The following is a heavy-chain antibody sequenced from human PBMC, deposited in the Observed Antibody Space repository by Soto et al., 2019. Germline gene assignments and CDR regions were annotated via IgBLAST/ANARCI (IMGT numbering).Heavy chain of an antibody. CDR1: GFTFSSYW. Sequence: GGSLGLSCAASGFTFSSYWMSWVRQAPGKGLEWVANIKQGGSEKYYVDSVKGRFTISRDNAKNSLYLQMNSLRAEDTAVYYCARAIPADLDYDYIWGSYRYGPYFDYWGQGTLVTVSS. J-gene: IGHJ4*02. D-gene: IGHD3-16*02. CDR2: IKQGGSEK. CDR3: ARAIPADLDYDYIWGSYRYGPYFDY. V-gene: IGHV3-7*01.